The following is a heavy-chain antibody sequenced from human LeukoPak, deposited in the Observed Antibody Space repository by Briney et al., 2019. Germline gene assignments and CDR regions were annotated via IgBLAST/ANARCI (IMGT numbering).Heavy chain of an antibody. Sequence: PGGSLRLSCAASGFTFSSYWMSWVRQAPGKGLEWVANIKQDGSEKNYVDSMKGRFTISRDNAKNSLYLQMNSLRAEDTAVYYCASQTGDQWLVQAEYFQHWGQGTLVTVSS. CDR2: IKQDGSEK. D-gene: IGHD6-19*01. J-gene: IGHJ1*01. V-gene: IGHV3-7*01. CDR1: GFTFSSYW. CDR3: ASQTGDQWLVQAEYFQH.